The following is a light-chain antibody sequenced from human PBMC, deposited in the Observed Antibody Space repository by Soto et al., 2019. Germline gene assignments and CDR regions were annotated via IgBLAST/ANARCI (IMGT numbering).Light chain of an antibody. CDR2: AAS. J-gene: IGKJ4*01. Sequence: DIQMTQSPSSLSASVVDRVTITCQASQDISNYLNWYQQKLGKAPKLLIYAASSLQSGVPSRFSGSGSGTDFTLTISSLQPEDFATYYCQQTYSAPLTFGGGTKVDIK. V-gene: IGKV1-39*01. CDR3: QQTYSAPLT. CDR1: QDISNY.